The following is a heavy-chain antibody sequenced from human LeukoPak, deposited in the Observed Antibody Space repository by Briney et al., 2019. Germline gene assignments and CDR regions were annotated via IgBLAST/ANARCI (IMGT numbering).Heavy chain of an antibody. V-gene: IGHV3-43*02. CDR3: ARESESSGWYDY. CDR2: ISGDGGST. CDR1: GFMFHDYA. J-gene: IGHJ4*02. D-gene: IGHD6-19*01. Sequence: GGSLTLSCAAPGFMFHDYAIHWVRQAPGKGLEWVSLISGDGGSTFYADSVKGRFTISRDNSKNSLYLQMNSLRSDDTALYYCARESESSGWYDYWGKGTLVTVSS.